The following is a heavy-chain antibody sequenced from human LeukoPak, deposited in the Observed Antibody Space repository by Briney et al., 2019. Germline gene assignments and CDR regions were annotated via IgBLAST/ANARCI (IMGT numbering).Heavy chain of an antibody. CDR3: ASQYCIGGNCYSPQYFQH. J-gene: IGHJ1*01. D-gene: IGHD2-15*01. CDR2: VHYVGST. Sequence: WIRQPPGKGLEWIGSVHYVGSTYYNPSLKSRVTISLDTTNNQFSLWLNSVAAADTAVYYCASQYCIGGNCYSPQYFQHWGQGTLVTVSS. V-gene: IGHV4-39*01.